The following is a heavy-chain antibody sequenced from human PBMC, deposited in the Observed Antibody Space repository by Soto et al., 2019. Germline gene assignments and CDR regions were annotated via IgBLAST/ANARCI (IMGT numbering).Heavy chain of an antibody. Sequence: SETLSLTCAVSGGSISSSSYYWGWIRQPPGKGLEWIGSIYYSGSTYYNPSLKSRVTISVDTSKNQFSLKLSSVTAADTAVYYCARAYHXMXDWFDPWGQGTLVTVSS. CDR1: GGSISSSSYY. V-gene: IGHV4-39*01. J-gene: IGHJ5*02. CDR2: IYYSGST. CDR3: ARAYHXMXDWFDP.